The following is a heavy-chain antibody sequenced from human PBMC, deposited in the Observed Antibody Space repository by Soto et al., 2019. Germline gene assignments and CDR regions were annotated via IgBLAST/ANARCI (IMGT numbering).Heavy chain of an antibody. D-gene: IGHD3-3*01. Sequence: QITLNESGPTVVRPTETLTLTCRFSGFSLTTSGVGVGWIRQSPGKAPEWLALIYWDDDKRYGASLKSRLTITQDTSKIQVVLTVSDLDPTDTATYYCAHRVLRTVFGLVTTTAIYFDFWGQGTPVAVSS. CDR3: AHRVLRTVFGLVTTTAIYFDF. V-gene: IGHV2-5*05. J-gene: IGHJ4*02. CDR2: IYWDDDK. CDR1: GFSLTTSGVG.